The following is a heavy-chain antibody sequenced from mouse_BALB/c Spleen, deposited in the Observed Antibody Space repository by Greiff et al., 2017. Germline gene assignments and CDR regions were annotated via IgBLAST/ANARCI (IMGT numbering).Heavy chain of an antibody. D-gene: IGHD1-1*01. CDR3: ASYYYGSSSLAY. CDR1: GYSFTSYY. V-gene: IGHV14-3*02. CDR2: IDPANGNT. J-gene: IGHJ3*01. Sequence: VQLQQSGPKLMKPGASVKISCKASGYSFTSYYMHWVKQSHGKSLEWIGRIDPANGNTKYDPKFQGKATITADTSSNTAYLQLSSLTSEDTAVYYCASYYYGSSSLAYWGQGTLVTVSA.